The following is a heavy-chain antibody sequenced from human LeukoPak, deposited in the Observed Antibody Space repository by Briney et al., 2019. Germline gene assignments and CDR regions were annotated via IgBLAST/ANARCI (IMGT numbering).Heavy chain of an antibody. CDR3: ARQVGATRNWFDP. Sequence: GASVKVSCKASGGTFSSYAISWVRQAPGQGLEWMGGIIPIFGTANYAQKFQGRVTITTDESTSTAYMELSSLRSEDTAVYYCARQVGATRNWFDPWGQGTLVTVSS. V-gene: IGHV1-69*05. D-gene: IGHD1-26*01. CDR2: IIPIFGTA. J-gene: IGHJ5*02. CDR1: GGTFSSYA.